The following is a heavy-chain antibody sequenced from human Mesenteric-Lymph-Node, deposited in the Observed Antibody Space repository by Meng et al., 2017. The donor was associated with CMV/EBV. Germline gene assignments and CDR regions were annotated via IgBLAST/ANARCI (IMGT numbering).Heavy chain of an antibody. CDR1: GFTFKNAW. D-gene: IGHD3-22*01. J-gene: IGHJ4*02. CDR2: IKQDGSEK. Sequence: GGSLRLSCATSGFTFKNAWMSWVRQAPGKGLEWVANIKQDGSEKYYVDSVKGRFTISRDNAKNSLYLQMNSLRAEDTAVYYCARVFYDSSGYNFDYWGQGTLVTVSS. V-gene: IGHV3-7*01. CDR3: ARVFYDSSGYNFDY.